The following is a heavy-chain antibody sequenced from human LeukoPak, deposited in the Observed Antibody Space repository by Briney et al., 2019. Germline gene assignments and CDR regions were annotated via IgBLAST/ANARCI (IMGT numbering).Heavy chain of an antibody. Sequence: PSETLSLTCTVSGGPIATYYWNWIRQPPGKELQWIGYISYNGDSNYNPSLKSRVSISVDTSKNQFSLKLSSVTAADTAVYYCARYRSPNYDYGFDYWGRGTLITVSA. CDR2: ISYNGDS. V-gene: IGHV4-59*08. J-gene: IGHJ4*02. D-gene: IGHD4-17*01. CDR1: GGPIATYY. CDR3: ARYRSPNYDYGFDY.